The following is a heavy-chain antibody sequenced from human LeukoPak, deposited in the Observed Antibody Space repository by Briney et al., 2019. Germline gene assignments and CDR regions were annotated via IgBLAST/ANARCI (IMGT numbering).Heavy chain of an antibody. CDR2: MNPNSGNT. CDR1: GYTFTSYD. J-gene: IGHJ6*03. Sequence: ASVKVSCKASGYTFTSYDINWVRQATGQGLEWMGWMNPNSGNTGYAQKFRGRVTITRSTSISTAYMELSSLRSEDTAVYYCARAPVTTGPYYYYMDVWGKGTTVTVSS. V-gene: IGHV1-8*03. CDR3: ARAPVTTGPYYYYMDV. D-gene: IGHD4-17*01.